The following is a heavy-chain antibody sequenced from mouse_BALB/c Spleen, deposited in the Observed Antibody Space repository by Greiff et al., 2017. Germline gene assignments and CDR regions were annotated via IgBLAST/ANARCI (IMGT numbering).Heavy chain of an antibody. CDR2: IYPGSGST. J-gene: IGHJ3*01. CDR1: GYTFTSYW. D-gene: IGHD2-2*01. CDR3: TRGGYY. Sequence: LKQPGSELVRPGASVKLSCKASGYTFTSYWMHWVKQRPGQGLEWIGNIYPGSGSTKYDEKFKSKATLTVDTSSSTAYMQLSSLTSEDSAVYYCTRGGYYWGQGTLVTVSA. V-gene: IGHV1S22*01.